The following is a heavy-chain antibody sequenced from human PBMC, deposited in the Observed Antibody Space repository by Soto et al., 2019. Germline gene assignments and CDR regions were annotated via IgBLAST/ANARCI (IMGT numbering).Heavy chain of an antibody. CDR3: ATHPIGTSSPPEFDN. CDR1: GGTFSGYA. CDR2: FVPLFGST. V-gene: IGHV1-69*01. J-gene: IGHJ4*02. Sequence: QVQLVQSGAEVKKPGSAVKVSCQASGGTFSGYALTWVRQAPGQGLEWMGEFVPLFGSTDYGQKFAGSITVIADESTSTGYIELRPLRSEDTSVYNCATHPIGTSSPPEFDNWGQGTLVTVSS.